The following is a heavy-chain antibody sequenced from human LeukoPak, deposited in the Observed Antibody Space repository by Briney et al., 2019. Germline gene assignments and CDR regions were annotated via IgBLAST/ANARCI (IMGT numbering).Heavy chain of an antibody. CDR2: IHYSGST. D-gene: IGHD6-13*01. CDR1: GASISSYY. CDR3: ARELAVGGYYGMDV. Sequence: SETLSLTCTVSGASISSYYWSWLRQPPGKGLEWIGYIHYSGSTNYNPSLKSRVTISVDTSKNQFSLKLISVTAADTAVYFCARELAVGGYYGMDVWGQGTTVTVSS. J-gene: IGHJ6*02. V-gene: IGHV4-59*01.